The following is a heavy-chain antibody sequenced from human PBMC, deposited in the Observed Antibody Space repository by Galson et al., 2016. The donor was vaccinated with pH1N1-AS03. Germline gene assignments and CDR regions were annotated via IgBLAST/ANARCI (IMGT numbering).Heavy chain of an antibody. Sequence: QSGAEVKKPGESLKISCKASAYTFANYWIVWVRQMPGKGLEWMGTMYPANFDTRYSPSFQGHVTISADTSINTAYLQWSSLRASDTAMYYCARRISVTGREFDSWGQGTLGTVSS. CDR1: AYTFANYW. CDR2: MYPANFDT. J-gene: IGHJ5*01. CDR3: ARRISVTGREFDS. D-gene: IGHD6-19*01. V-gene: IGHV5-51*01.